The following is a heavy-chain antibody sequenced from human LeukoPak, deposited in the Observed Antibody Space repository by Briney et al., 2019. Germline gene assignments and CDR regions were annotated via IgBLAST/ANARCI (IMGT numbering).Heavy chain of an antibody. CDR1: GGTFSSYA. Sequence: EASVTVSCKASGGTFSSYAISWVRQAPGQGLEWMGGIIPIFGTANYAQKFQGRVTITTDESTSTAYMELSSLRSDDTAVYYCARGGDDCGGFYCYYFDNWGQGSLVTVSS. CDR3: ARGGDDCGGFYCYYFDN. V-gene: IGHV1-69*05. J-gene: IGHJ4*02. CDR2: IIPIFGTA. D-gene: IGHD2-21*01.